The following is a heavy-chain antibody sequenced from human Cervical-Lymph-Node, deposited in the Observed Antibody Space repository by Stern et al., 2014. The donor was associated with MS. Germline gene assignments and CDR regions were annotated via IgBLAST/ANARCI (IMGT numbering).Heavy chain of an antibody. CDR2: INAGNGNT. Sequence: VQLLQSGAEVKKPGASVKVSCKASGYTFTSHVMHWVRQAPGQRLEWMGRINAGNGNTKYSQKFQGRVTITRDTSASTSYMELSSLRSEDTAVYYCARSEGLGGFDPWGQGTLVTVSS. J-gene: IGHJ5*02. V-gene: IGHV1-3*01. CDR3: ARSEGLGGFDP. CDR1: GYTFTSHV. D-gene: IGHD7-27*01.